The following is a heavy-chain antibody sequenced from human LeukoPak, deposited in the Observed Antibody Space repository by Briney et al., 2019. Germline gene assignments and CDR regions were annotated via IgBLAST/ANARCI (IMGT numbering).Heavy chain of an antibody. CDR1: GFTVSPYG. J-gene: IGHJ4*02. Sequence: GGSLRLSCAASGFTVSPYGMHWVRQAPGKGLEWVTFIRFDGSNEYYTDSVKGRFTISRDNSKNTLYLQMNSLRAEDTAVYYCAGDFDYWRQGTLVTVSS. CDR2: IRFDGSNE. CDR3: AGDFDY. V-gene: IGHV3-30*02.